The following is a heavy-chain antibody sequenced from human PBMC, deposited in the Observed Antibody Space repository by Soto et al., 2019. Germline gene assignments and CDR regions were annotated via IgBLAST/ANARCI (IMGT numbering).Heavy chain of an antibody. CDR1: GGTLSSYA. J-gene: IGHJ6*02. CDR3: ARLSYCSSASCYANNYYYYYGMDV. Sequence: QVQLVQSGAEVKKPGSSVKVSCKASGGTLSSYAISWVRQAPGQGLEWMGGIIPIFGTANYAQKFQGRVTITADESTSTAYMELSSLRSEDTAVYYCARLSYCSSASCYANNYYYYYGMDVWGQGTTVTVSS. D-gene: IGHD2-2*01. CDR2: IIPIFGTA. V-gene: IGHV1-69*01.